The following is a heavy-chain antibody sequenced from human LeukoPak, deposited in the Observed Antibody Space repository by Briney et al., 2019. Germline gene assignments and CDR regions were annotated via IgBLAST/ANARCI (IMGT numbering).Heavy chain of an antibody. D-gene: IGHD6-6*01. Sequence: SGGSLRLSCAASGFTFSSYAMHWVRQAPGKGLEWVAVISYDGSNKYYADSVKGRFTISRDNSKNTLYLQMNSLRAEDTAVYYCARDSSIAARPRYFQHWGQGTLVTVSS. CDR2: ISYDGSNK. CDR1: GFTFSSYA. J-gene: IGHJ1*01. CDR3: ARDSSIAARPRYFQH. V-gene: IGHV3-30-3*01.